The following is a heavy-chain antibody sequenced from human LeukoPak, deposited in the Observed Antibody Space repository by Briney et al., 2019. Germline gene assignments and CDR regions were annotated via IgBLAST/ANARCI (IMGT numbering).Heavy chain of an antibody. Sequence: SETLSLTCTVSGGSISSGSYYWSWIRQPAGKGLEWIGRIYTSGSTNHNPSLKSRVTISVDTSKNQFSLKLSSVTAADTAVYYCARGVGATYFDYWGQGTLVTVSS. J-gene: IGHJ4*02. V-gene: IGHV4-61*02. D-gene: IGHD1-26*01. CDR1: GGSISSGSYY. CDR2: IYTSGST. CDR3: ARGVGATYFDY.